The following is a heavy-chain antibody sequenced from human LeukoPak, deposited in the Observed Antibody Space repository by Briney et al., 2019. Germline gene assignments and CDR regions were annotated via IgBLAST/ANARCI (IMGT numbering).Heavy chain of an antibody. CDR1: GFTFSSYW. Sequence: GGSLRLSCAASGFTFSSYWMHWVSHAPGKGLVWVSRISTDGSSTSYADSVKGRFTISRDNAKNTLYLQMNSLRAEDTAVYYCARDRGIAAAIGSWGQGTLVTVSS. CDR2: ISTDGSST. V-gene: IGHV3-74*01. CDR3: ARDRGIAAAIGS. D-gene: IGHD6-13*01. J-gene: IGHJ5*02.